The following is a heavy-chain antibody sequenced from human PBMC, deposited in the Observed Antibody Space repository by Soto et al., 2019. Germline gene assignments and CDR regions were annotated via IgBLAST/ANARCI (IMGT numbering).Heavy chain of an antibody. J-gene: IGHJ4*02. CDR1: GYIFIGYY. CDR3: ARARLSVVGRSPTGLDY. CDR2: INLDNGDT. D-gene: IGHD6-19*01. Sequence: QVQLVQSGAEVKKPGASVKVSCKTSGYIFIGYYMHWVRQAPGQGPEWSGWINLDNGDTNYAQKFQGRVTVTRDTSISTAYMELGGLGGDDTASYYCARARLSVVGRSPTGLDYWGQGTLVTVAS. V-gene: IGHV1-2*02.